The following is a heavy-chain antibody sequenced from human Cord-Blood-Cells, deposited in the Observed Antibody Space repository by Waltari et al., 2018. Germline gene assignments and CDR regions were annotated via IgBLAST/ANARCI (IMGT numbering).Heavy chain of an antibody. CDR2: IIPILGIA. D-gene: IGHD1-20*01. J-gene: IGHJ4*02. Sequence: QVQLVQSGAEVKKPGSSVKVSCKASGGTFSSYAISWGRQAPGQGLEWMGRIIPILGIANYAQKFQGRVTITADKSTSTAYMELSSLRSEDTAVYYCARGASSITGTFDYWGQGTLVTVSS. CDR3: ARGASSITGTFDY. V-gene: IGHV1-69*09. CDR1: GGTFSSYA.